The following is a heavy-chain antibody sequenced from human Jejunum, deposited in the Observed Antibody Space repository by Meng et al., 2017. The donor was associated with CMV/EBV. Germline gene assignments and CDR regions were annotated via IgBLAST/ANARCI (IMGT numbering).Heavy chain of an antibody. CDR1: GFSFSTYS. CDR3: ARESDILTGGLDY. J-gene: IGHJ4*02. V-gene: IGHV3-74*01. Sequence: AYGFSFSTYSMHWVRQAPGEGLVWVSHSDPDGKITNYADSVKGRFTISRDNAKKTLYLQMNSLTAEDTAVYYCARESDILTGGLDYWGQGTLVTVSS. CDR2: SDPDGKIT. D-gene: IGHD3-9*01.